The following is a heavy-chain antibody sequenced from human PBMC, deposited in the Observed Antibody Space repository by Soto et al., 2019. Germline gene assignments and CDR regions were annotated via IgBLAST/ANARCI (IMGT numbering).Heavy chain of an antibody. CDR3: LRGYDAGPWGIDGMDV. V-gene: IGHV3-23*01. D-gene: IGHD5-12*01. CDR2: IIGSGGST. Sequence: EVQLLESGGGLVQPGESLRLSCVASGFSFSNYGMSWVRQAPGKGLEWVSGIIGSGGSTSYADSVKGRFTISRDNTKHTLYAQINSRRAEDTAVYYCLRGYDAGPWGIDGMDVWGQGTTVSVSS. CDR1: GFSFSNYG. J-gene: IGHJ6*02.